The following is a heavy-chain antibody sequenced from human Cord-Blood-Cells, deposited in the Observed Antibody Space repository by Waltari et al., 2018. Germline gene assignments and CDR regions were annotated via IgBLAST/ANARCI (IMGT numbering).Heavy chain of an antibody. CDR1: GYTFTGYY. J-gene: IGHJ6*03. Sequence: QVQLVQSGAEVKKPGASVKVSCKASGYTFTGYYMHWVRQAPGQGLEWMGGNNPNGGGTNYAQEFQGRVTMTRDTSISTAYMELSRLRSDDTAVYYCARGKTGTTYYYYYMDVWGKGTTVTVSS. V-gene: IGHV1-2*02. CDR2: NNPNGGGT. D-gene: IGHD1-7*01. CDR3: ARGKTGTTYYYYYMDV.